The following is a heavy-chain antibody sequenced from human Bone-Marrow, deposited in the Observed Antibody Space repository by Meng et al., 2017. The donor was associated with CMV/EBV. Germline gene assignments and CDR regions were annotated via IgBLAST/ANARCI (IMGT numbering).Heavy chain of an antibody. CDR1: GFTFSTYS. Sequence: GESLKISCAASGFTFSTYSMNWVRQAPGKGLEWVSCISSSSGYIFYADSVKGRFTISRDNAKNSLYLQMNSLRAEDTAVYYCAREQGYRITTDYYYGMDVWGQGTTVTVYS. J-gene: IGHJ6*01. V-gene: IGHV3-21*01. CDR3: AREQGYRITTDYYYGMDV. D-gene: IGHD4-11*01. CDR2: ISSSSGYI.